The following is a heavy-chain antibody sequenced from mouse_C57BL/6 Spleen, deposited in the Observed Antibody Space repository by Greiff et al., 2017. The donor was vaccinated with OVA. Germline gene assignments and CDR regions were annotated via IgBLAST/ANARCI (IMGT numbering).Heavy chain of an antibody. CDR3: AREQLRSPFAY. Sequence: QLQQSGPELVKPGASVKISCKASGYAFSSSWMNWVKQRPGKGLEWIGRIYPGDGDTNYNGKFKGKATLTADKSSSTAYMQLSSLTSEDSAVYFCAREQLRSPFAYWGQGTLVTVSA. D-gene: IGHD3-2*02. CDR1: GYAFSSSW. J-gene: IGHJ3*01. V-gene: IGHV1-82*01. CDR2: IYPGDGDT.